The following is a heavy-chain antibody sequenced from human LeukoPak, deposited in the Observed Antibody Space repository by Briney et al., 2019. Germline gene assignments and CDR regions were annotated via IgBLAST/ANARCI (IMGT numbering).Heavy chain of an antibody. CDR2: ISYDGYDN. CDR1: GFTFNDYA. D-gene: IGHD2-21*01. Sequence: KAGGSLRLSCAASGFTFNDYAMYWVRQTPGKGLEWVTLISYDGYDNSYAASVRDRFTIPRDNSKNTLYLQMDSLRSEDTAVYYCARDFFPIVDSSWYEIGYWGQGTLVTV. J-gene: IGHJ4*02. V-gene: IGHV3-30-3*01. CDR3: ARDFFPIVDSSWYEIGY.